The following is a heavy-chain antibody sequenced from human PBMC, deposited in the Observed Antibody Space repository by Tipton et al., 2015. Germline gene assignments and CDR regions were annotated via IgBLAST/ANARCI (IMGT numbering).Heavy chain of an antibody. Sequence: TLSLTCTVSGASLSNYYWNWIRQPPGKGLEWIGYIYSSGSTNYAPSLESRVTMSIDTSKNQFSLTLTSVNTADTAIYYCAGGAYTYNWFDPWGQGTLVTVPS. V-gene: IGHV4-59*01. CDR1: GASLSNYY. J-gene: IGHJ5*02. CDR2: IYSSGST. D-gene: IGHD2-2*02. CDR3: AGGAYTYNWFDP.